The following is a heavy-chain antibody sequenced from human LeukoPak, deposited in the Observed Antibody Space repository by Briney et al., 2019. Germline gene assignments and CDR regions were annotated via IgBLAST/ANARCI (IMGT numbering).Heavy chain of an antibody. V-gene: IGHV3-23*01. Sequence: GGSLRLSCPASGFTFSSYAMSWVRQAPGKGLEWVSCIGESGETTYYADSVKGRFTISRDNSKNTLHLQLNSLRAEDAAVYYCARGAVSGYCNYMDVWGKGTTVTVSS. CDR3: ARGAVSGYCNYMDV. CDR1: GFTFSSYA. CDR2: IGESGETT. D-gene: IGHD2-15*01. J-gene: IGHJ6*03.